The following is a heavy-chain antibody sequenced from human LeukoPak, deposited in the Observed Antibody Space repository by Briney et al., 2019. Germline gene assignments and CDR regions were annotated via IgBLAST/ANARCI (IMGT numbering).Heavy chain of an antibody. J-gene: IGHJ2*01. V-gene: IGHV4-59*01. CDR3: ARASNTVYFDL. Sequence: PSETLSLTCTVSGDSISIYYWNWIRQPPGKGLEWIGYIYYSGSTNDNPSLKSRVSMSIDTSKNQFSLNPASVTAADTAVYYCARASNTVYFDLWGRGTLVTVSS. CDR2: IYYSGST. CDR1: GDSISIYY. D-gene: IGHD2-2*02.